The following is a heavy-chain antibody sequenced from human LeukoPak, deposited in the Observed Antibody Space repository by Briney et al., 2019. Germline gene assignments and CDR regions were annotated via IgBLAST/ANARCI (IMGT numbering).Heavy chain of an antibody. V-gene: IGHV1-69*06. CDR2: IIPIFGTA. Sequence: ASVKVPCKASGGTFSSYAISWVRQAPGQGLEWMGGIIPIFGTANYAQKFQGRVTITADKSTSTAYMELSSLRSEDTAVYYCARGYVLGWFDPWGQGTLVTVSS. D-gene: IGHD5-12*01. CDR3: ARGYVLGWFDP. J-gene: IGHJ5*02. CDR1: GGTFSSYA.